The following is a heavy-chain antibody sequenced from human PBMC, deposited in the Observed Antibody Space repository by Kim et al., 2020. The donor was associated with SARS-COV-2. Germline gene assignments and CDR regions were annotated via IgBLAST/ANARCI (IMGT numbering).Heavy chain of an antibody. D-gene: IGHD2-8*01. CDR2: IGGDGDIT. V-gene: IGHV3-23*01. CDR3: AQGIGDGVGTPSRYMDV. Sequence: GGSLRLSCAGSGFTFRRHAMTWVRQAPGKGLEWVASIGGDGDITYYADSVKGRFTISRDNSKNTMYLQINSLRAEDTAIYYCAQGIGDGVGTPSRYMDVWGKGTTVTVSS. CDR1: GFTFRRHA. J-gene: IGHJ6*03.